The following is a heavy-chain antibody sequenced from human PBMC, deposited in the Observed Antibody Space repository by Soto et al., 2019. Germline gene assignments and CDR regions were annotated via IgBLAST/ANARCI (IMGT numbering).Heavy chain of an antibody. D-gene: IGHD3-3*01. Sequence: SDTLSLTCAVYGGSFSGYYWSWIRQPPGKGLEWIGEINHSGSTNYNPSLKSRVTISVDTSKNQFSLKLSSVTAADTAVYYCARRYYDFWSGYSFYYYGMDVWGQGTTVTVSS. J-gene: IGHJ6*02. V-gene: IGHV4-34*01. CDR2: INHSGST. CDR1: GGSFSGYY. CDR3: ARRYYDFWSGYSFYYYGMDV.